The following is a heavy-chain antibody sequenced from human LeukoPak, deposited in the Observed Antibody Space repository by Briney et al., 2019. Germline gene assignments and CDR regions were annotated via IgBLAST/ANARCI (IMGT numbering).Heavy chain of an antibody. V-gene: IGHV1-69*13. D-gene: IGHD4-17*01. CDR1: GGTFSSYA. J-gene: IGHJ5*02. Sequence: SVKVSCKASGGTFSSYAISWVRQAPGQGLEWMGGIIPIFGTANYAQKFQGRVTITADESTSTAYMELSSLRSEDTATYFCARDLGDDLTTVTSGNWFDPWGQGTLVTVSS. CDR2: IIPIFGTA. CDR3: ARDLGDDLTTVTSGNWFDP.